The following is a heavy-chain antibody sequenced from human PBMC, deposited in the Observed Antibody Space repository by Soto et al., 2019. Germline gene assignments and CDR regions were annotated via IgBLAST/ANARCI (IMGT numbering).Heavy chain of an antibody. CDR2: IYYSGST. CDR1: GGSISSGGYY. CDR3: ARAPRKLPNLFDY. Sequence: TSETLSLTCTVSGGSISSGGYYWSWIRQHPGKGLEWIGYIYYSGSTYYNPSLKSRVTISVDTSKNQFSLKLSSVTAADTAVYYCARAPRKLPNLFDYWGQGTLVTVSS. V-gene: IGHV4-31*03. D-gene: IGHD1-26*01. J-gene: IGHJ4*02.